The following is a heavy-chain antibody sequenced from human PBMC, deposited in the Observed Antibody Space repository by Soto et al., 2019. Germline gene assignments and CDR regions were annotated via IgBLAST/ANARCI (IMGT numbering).Heavy chain of an antibody. D-gene: IGHD5-12*01. CDR3: ASKATEQDY. CDR2: IYYSGST. CDR1: GGSISRYS. J-gene: IGHJ4*02. Sequence: SETLSLTCTVSGGSISRYSWSWIRQPPGKGLECIGCIYYSGSTDYNPSLRGRVTISVDTSKNQFSLRLSSVSAVDTAVYYCASKATEQDYWGQGTLVTVSS. V-gene: IGHV4-59*01.